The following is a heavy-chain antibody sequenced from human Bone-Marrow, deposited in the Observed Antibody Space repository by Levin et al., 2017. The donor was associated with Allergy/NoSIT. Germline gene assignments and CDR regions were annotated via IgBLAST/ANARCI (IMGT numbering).Heavy chain of an antibody. V-gene: IGHV3-15*01. Sequence: SCAASGFTFANTWMSWVRQAPGKGLEWVGRVKREIDGGTTDYAAPVKGRFTISRDDSKNTLYLQINTLKTEDTAVYYCTTGLGLTDTARWGQGALVTVSS. CDR2: VKREIDGGTT. D-gene: IGHD3-9*01. J-gene: IGHJ4*02. CDR1: GFTFANTW. CDR3: TTGLGLTDTAR.